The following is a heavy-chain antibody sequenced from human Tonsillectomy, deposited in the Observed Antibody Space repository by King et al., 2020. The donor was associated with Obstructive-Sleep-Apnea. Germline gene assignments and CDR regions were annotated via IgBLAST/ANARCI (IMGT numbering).Heavy chain of an antibody. CDR3: AREGWITMVRGVIINDYFDY. D-gene: IGHD3-10*01. Sequence: QLVQSGGGLVQPGGSLRLSCAASGFTFSSYWMSWVRQAPGKGLEGVANIKQDGSEKYYVDSVKGRFTISRDNAKTSLYLQMNSLRAEDTAVYYCAREGWITMVRGVIINDYFDYWGQGTLVTVSS. V-gene: IGHV3-7*01. J-gene: IGHJ4*02. CDR2: IKQDGSEK. CDR1: GFTFSSYW.